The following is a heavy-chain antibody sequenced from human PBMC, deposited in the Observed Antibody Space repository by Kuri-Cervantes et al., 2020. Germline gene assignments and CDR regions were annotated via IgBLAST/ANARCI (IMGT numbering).Heavy chain of an antibody. CDR2: ISYDGNDK. J-gene: IGHJ6*02. CDR3: ARGLKYSSSWFESVAGGGWGTYYYYGMDV. Sequence: GESLKISCAASGFTFSSYAMHWVRQAPGKGLEWVAVISYDGNDKYSTDSMKGRFTISRDNSKNTLYLQMNSLRAEDTAVYYCARGLKYSSSWFESVAGGGWGTYYYYGMDVWGQGTTVTVSS. D-gene: IGHD6-13*01. V-gene: IGHV3-30*03. CDR1: GFTFSSYA.